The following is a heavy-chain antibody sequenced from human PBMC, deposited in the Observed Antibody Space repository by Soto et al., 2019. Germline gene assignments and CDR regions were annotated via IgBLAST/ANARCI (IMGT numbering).Heavy chain of an antibody. CDR3: ARAYRINGWSDYFFDY. V-gene: IGHV4-38-2*02. CDR2: IYHSGST. J-gene: IGHJ4*02. Sequence: SETLSLTCTVSGYSTSTSYYWAWIRQPPGKGLEWIGSIYHSGSTYYNPSLESRVTISLDTSKNQFSLRLNSVTAADTAVYFCARAYRINGWSDYFFDYWGQGTLVTVSS. CDR1: GYSTSTSYY. D-gene: IGHD6-19*01.